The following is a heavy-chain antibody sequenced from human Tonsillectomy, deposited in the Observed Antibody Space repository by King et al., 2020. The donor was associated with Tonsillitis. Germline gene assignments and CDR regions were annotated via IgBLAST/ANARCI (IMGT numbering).Heavy chain of an antibody. J-gene: IGHJ4*02. CDR2: ISVYSGNT. CDR1: GYTFTGYG. V-gene: IGHV1-18*04. CDR3: ARRGSYLDY. Sequence: QLVQSGAEVKKPGASVKVSCKGSGYTFTGYGISWVRQAPGLGLEWRGGISVYSGNTNYAQSLQGRVTMTTDTSTSTAFMELRSLRSDDTAVYYCARRGSYLDYWGQGTQVTVSS. D-gene: IGHD1-26*01.